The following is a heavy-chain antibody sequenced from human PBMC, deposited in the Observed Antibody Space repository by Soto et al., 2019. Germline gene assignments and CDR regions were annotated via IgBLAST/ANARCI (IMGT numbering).Heavy chain of an antibody. V-gene: IGHV3-48*04. D-gene: IGHD6-6*01. CDR3: ARVFGPGSLSFDY. CDR2: ISSSSGST. J-gene: IGHJ4*02. Sequence: GGSLRLSCAASGFTFSSYAMSWVRQAPGKGLEWVSYISSSSGSTNYADSVKGRFTISRDNAKNSLYLQMNSLRAEDTAVYYCARVFGPGSLSFDYWGQGTLVTVSS. CDR1: GFTFSSYA.